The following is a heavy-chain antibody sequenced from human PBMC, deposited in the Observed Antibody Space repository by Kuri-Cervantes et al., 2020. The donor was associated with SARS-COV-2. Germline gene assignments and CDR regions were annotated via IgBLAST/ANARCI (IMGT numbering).Heavy chain of an antibody. CDR3: ARDTYYDILTVYSPLGFDP. CDR2: IYTSGST. D-gene: IGHD3-9*01. J-gene: IGHJ5*02. Sequence: ESLKISCTVSGVSISSYYWSWIRQPAGKGLEWIGRIYTSGSTNYNPSLKSRVTMSVDTSKNQFSLKLSSVTAADTAVYYCARDTYYDILTVYSPLGFDPWGQGTLVTVSS. V-gene: IGHV4-4*07. CDR1: GVSISSYY.